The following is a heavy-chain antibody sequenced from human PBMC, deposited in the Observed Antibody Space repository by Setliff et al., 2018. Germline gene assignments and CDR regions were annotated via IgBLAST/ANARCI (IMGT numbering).Heavy chain of an antibody. CDR3: ARRTEYYNFWSGYYDY. CDR2: IYYSGST. Sequence: SETLSLTCTVSGGSISSSSYYWGWIRQPPGKGLEWIGSIYYSGSTNHNPSLKSRVTISVDTSKNQFSLKLSSVTAADTAVYYCARRTEYYNFWSGYYDYWGQGTLVTVSS. V-gene: IGHV4-39*07. J-gene: IGHJ4*02. D-gene: IGHD3-3*01. CDR1: GGSISSSSYY.